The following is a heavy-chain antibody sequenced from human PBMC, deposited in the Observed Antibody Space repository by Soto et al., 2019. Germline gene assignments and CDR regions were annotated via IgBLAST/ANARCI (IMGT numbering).Heavy chain of an antibody. D-gene: IGHD3-16*01. CDR3: ARANAGGVFDY. V-gene: IGHV1-2*02. Sequence: SVKVSCKASGYTFTSSDMHWVRQAPGQGLEWIGWINPNSGDTNYAQKLQDRVTMTRDTSTSTAYMELSRLRSDDTAVYYCARANAGGVFDYWGQGTLVTVSS. J-gene: IGHJ4*02. CDR2: INPNSGDT. CDR1: GYTFTSSD.